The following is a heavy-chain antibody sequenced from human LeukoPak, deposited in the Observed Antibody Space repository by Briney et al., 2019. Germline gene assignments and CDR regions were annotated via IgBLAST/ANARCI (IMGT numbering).Heavy chain of an antibody. J-gene: IGHJ6*03. V-gene: IGHV4-59*01. Sequence: SETLSLTCTVSGGSISSYYWSWIRQPPGKGLEWIGYIYYSGSTNYNPSLKSRVSISVDTSKNQFSLKLSSVTAADTALYCCARDSMVRGVSIYYYYMDVWGKGTTVTVSS. CDR1: GGSISSYY. CDR2: IYYSGST. CDR3: ARDSMVRGVSIYYYYMDV. D-gene: IGHD3-10*01.